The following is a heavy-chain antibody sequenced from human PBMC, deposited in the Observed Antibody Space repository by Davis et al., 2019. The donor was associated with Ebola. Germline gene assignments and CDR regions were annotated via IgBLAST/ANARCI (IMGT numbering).Heavy chain of an antibody. Sequence: HSQTLSLTCAISGDSVSSGITGWNWIRQSPSRGLEWLGRTYYTSKWSNDYALSVKSRITINPDTSKNQFSLQLNSVTPEDTAVYYCARGWLRAGMDVWGEGTTVTVSS. D-gene: IGHD5-18*01. J-gene: IGHJ6*04. V-gene: IGHV6-1*01. CDR2: TYYTSKWSN. CDR1: GDSVSSGITG. CDR3: ARGWLRAGMDV.